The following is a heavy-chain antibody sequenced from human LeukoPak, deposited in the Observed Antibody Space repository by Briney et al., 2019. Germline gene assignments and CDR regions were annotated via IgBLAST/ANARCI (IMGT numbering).Heavy chain of an antibody. Sequence: GGSLRLSCAASGFTFSSYWMSWVRQAPGKGLEWVASIKQGGSEKYYVDSVKGRFTISRDNAKNSLYLQMNSLRAEDTAVYYCAREITMVRGVMYAFDIWGQGTMVTVSS. V-gene: IGHV3-7*01. CDR1: GFTFSSYW. J-gene: IGHJ3*02. CDR3: AREITMVRGVMYAFDI. D-gene: IGHD3-10*01. CDR2: IKQGGSEK.